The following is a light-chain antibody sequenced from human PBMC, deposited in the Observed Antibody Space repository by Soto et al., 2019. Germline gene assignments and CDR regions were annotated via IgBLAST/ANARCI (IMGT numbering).Light chain of an antibody. V-gene: IGKV3-20*01. J-gene: IGKJ1*01. CDR2: GAS. CDR3: QHYNSYSEA. CDR1: QSVGSNY. Sequence: EIVLTQFPGTLSLSPGESATLSCRASQSVGSNYLAWYQQKPGQAPRLLIYGASSRATGIPDRFSGSGSGTEFTLTISSLQPDDFATYYCQHYNSYSEAFGQGTKVDIK.